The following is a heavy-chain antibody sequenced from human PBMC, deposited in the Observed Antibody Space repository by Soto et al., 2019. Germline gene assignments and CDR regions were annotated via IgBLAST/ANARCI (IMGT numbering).Heavy chain of an antibody. V-gene: IGHV3-72*01. CDR3: ARDLGS. CDR2: SRNKANSYTT. J-gene: IGHJ5*02. CDR1: GFTFSDHY. Sequence: EVQLVESGGGLVQPGGSLRLSCAASGFTFSDHYMDWVRQAPGQGLEWVGRSRNKANSYTTEYAASVRGRFTISRDDSKNALYLQMNSLKTESTAVYYCARDLGSWGQGTLVTVSS.